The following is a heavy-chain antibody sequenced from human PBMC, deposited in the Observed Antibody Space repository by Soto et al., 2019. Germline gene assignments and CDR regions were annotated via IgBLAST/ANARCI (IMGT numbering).Heavy chain of an antibody. D-gene: IGHD6-13*01. V-gene: IGHV3-33*08. Sequence: PGGSLRLSCSASGVTFSSGVIHWVRQAPVNGLEWVSVIWYDGSNKYYADSVKCRFTISRDNSKNTLYLQMNSLRAEDTDVYYCARCQPYRTPWYPPFDYWGQGNIVTVSS. CDR3: ARCQPYRTPWYPPFDY. J-gene: IGHJ4*02. CDR2: IWYDGSNK. CDR1: GVTFSSGV.